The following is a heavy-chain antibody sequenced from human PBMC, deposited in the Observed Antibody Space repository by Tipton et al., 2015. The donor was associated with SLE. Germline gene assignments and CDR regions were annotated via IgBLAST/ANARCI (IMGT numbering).Heavy chain of an antibody. CDR2: ISYDGSNK. CDR3: ARGLVWSGYFGFMDV. Sequence: SLRLSCAASGFTFSSYAMHWVRQAPGKGLEWVAVISYDGSNKYYADSVKGRFTISRDNSKNTLYLQMNSLKAEDTAVYYCARGLVWSGYFGFMDVWGKGTTVTVSS. V-gene: IGHV3-30*04. J-gene: IGHJ6*03. D-gene: IGHD3-3*01. CDR1: GFTFSSYA.